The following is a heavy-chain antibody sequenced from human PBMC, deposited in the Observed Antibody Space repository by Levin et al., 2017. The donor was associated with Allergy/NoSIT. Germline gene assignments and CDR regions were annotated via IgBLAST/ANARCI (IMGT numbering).Heavy chain of an antibody. D-gene: IGHD1-1*01. J-gene: IGHJ3*01. CDR3: ARDTGGFAFDL. V-gene: IGHV4-59*12. CDR1: GGSISIFY. Sequence: KPSETLSLSCTVSGGSISIFYWSWIRQSPGKGLEYIGYITHSGRTNYNPSLKSRLTMTVDTANNQFSLKLSSLTAADTAIYFCARDTGGFAFDLWGQGTLVTVSS. CDR2: ITHSGRT.